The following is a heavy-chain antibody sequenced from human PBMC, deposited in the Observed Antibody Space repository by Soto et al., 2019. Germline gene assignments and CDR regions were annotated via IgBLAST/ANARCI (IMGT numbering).Heavy chain of an antibody. J-gene: IGHJ5*02. D-gene: IGHD5-12*01. CDR1: GGSISSYY. CDR3: ARGPVDLNWFDP. V-gene: IGHV4-59*01. CDR2: IYYSGST. Sequence: SETLSLTCTVSGGSISSYYWSWIRQPPGKGLEWIGYIYYSGSTNYNPSLKSRVTISVDTSKNQFSLKLSSVTAADTAVYYCARGPVDLNWFDPWGQGTLVTVSS.